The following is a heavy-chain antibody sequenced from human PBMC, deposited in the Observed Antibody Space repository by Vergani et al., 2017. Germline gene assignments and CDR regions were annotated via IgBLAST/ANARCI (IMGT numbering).Heavy chain of an antibody. CDR2: ISGSGGST. Sequence: EVQLLESGGGLVQPGGSLRLSCAASGFTFSSYAMSWVRQAPGKGLEWVSDISGSGGSTYYADPVKGRFTISRDNSKNTLYLQMNSLRAEDTAVYYCAKGYSSGWYEVDYWGQGTLVTVSS. J-gene: IGHJ4*02. CDR1: GFTFSSYA. D-gene: IGHD6-19*01. V-gene: IGHV3-23*01. CDR3: AKGYSSGWYEVDY.